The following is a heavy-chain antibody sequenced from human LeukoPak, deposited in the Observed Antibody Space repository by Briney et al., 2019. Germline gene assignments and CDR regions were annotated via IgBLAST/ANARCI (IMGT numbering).Heavy chain of an antibody. CDR2: IKENSVGGTI. V-gene: IGHV3-15*01. CDR1: GFTFNKAW. Sequence: GGSLRLFCGASGFTFNKAWMSWVRQTPGKGLEWVGRIKENSVGGTIDYAAPVQGRFTISRDDSKNTVYLEMNSLKTEDTAVYYCTAGLGLTNDDSWGQGTLVTVSS. D-gene: IGHD2-8*01. J-gene: IGHJ4*02. CDR3: TAGLGLTNDDS.